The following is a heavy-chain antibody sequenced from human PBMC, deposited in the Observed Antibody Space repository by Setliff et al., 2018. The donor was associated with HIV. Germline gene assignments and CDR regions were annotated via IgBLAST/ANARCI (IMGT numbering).Heavy chain of an antibody. CDR1: AYTFTTYD. V-gene: IGHV1-8*01. J-gene: IGHJ6*03. CDR2: MNPNSGDT. D-gene: IGHD6-19*01. Sequence: GPSVKVSCKASAYTFTTYDINWVRQATGQRLEWMGWMNPNSGDTAYAQKFQGRVNMTRDTSISTAYLELSSLISEDTAVYYCVRGPSSGWPAYYYYMDVWGKGTTVTVSS. CDR3: VRGPSSGWPAYYYYMDV.